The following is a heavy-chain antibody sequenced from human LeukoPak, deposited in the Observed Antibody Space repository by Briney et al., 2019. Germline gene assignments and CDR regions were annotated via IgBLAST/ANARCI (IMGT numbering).Heavy chain of an antibody. V-gene: IGHV3-64*01. CDR1: GFTFSSYA. CDR2: ISSNGGST. J-gene: IGHJ4*02. D-gene: IGHD4-17*01. CDR3: ARVGEYGDYGY. Sequence: GGSLRLSCAASGFTFSSYAMHWVRQAPGEGLEYVSAISSNGGSTYYANSVKGRFTISRDNSKNTLYLQMGSLRAEDMAVYYCARVGEYGDYGYWGQGTLVTVSS.